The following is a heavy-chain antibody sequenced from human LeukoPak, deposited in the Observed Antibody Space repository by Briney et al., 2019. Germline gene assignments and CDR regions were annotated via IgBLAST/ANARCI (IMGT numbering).Heavy chain of an antibody. CDR1: GFTFDDYV. Sequence: GRSLRLSCAASGFTFDDYVMHWVRQAPGKGLEWVSGISWNSGSIGYADSVKGRFTISRDNAKNSLYLQMNSLRAEDTALYYCAKATPVGDYYYYGMDVWGQGTTVTVSS. CDR2: ISWNSGSI. CDR3: AKATPVGDYYYYGMDV. V-gene: IGHV3-9*01. J-gene: IGHJ6*02. D-gene: IGHD3-10*01.